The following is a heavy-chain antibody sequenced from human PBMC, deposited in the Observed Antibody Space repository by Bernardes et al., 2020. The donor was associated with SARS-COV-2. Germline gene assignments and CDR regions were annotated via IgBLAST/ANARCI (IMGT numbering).Heavy chain of an antibody. CDR2: INPNSGGT. V-gene: IGHV1-2*02. D-gene: IGHD2-2*01. Sequence: ASVKVSCKASGYTFTGYYMHWVRQAPGQGLEWMGWINPNSGGTNYAQKFQGRVTMTRDTSISTAYMELSRLRSDDTAVYYCARLGCSSTSCESFDLWGRGTLVTVSS. CDR3: ARLGCSSTSCESFDL. J-gene: IGHJ2*01. CDR1: GYTFTGYY.